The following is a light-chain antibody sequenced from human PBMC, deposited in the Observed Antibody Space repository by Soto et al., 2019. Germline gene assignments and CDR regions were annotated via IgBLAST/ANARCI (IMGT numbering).Light chain of an antibody. V-gene: IGKV1-33*01. CDR3: QQYHNFPWT. J-gene: IGKJ1*01. CDR1: QDIANY. CDR2: DAS. Sequence: DIQMTQSPSSLSASVGDRVTITCQASQDIANYLNWYQQKPGKAPKLLIYDASNLETGVPSRFSGSGSGTDFTFTISSLQPEDIATYYCQQYHNFPWTFGQGTKVEIK.